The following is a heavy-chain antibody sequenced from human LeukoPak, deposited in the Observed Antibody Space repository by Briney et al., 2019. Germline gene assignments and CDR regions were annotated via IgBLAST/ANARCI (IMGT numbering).Heavy chain of an antibody. J-gene: IGHJ6*02. D-gene: IGHD2-2*01. CDR3: ARSDIVVVPAAPHIYYYYGMDV. CDR1: GGSISSYY. CDR2: IYTSGST. V-gene: IGHV4-4*07. Sequence: SETLSLTCTVSGGSISSYYWSWIRQPAGKGLEWIGRIYTSGSTNYNPSLKSRVTMSVDTSKNQFSLKLSSVTAADTAVYYCARSDIVVVPAAPHIYYYYGMDVWGQGTTVTVSS.